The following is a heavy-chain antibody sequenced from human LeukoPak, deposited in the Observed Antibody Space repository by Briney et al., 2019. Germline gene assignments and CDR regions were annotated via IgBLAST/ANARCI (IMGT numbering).Heavy chain of an antibody. CDR2: ISSSGSTI. J-gene: IGHJ4*02. CDR3: ARAWNRGIAAQDY. V-gene: IGHV3-48*03. D-gene: IGHD6-6*01. Sequence: QPGGSLRLSCAASGFTFSSYEMNWVRQAPGKGLEWVSYISSSGSTIYYADSVKGRFTISRDNAKNSLYLQMSSLRAEDTAVYYCARAWNRGIAAQDYWGQGTLVTVSS. CDR1: GFTFSSYE.